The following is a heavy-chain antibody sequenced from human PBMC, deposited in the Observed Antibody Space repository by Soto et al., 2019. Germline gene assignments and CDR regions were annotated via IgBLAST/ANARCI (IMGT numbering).Heavy chain of an antibody. J-gene: IGHJ3*02. CDR1: GYTFTSYY. CDR3: ARTPSSGRYHVGAYDAFDI. D-gene: IGHD6-19*01. CDR2: INPSGGST. Sequence: QVQLVQSGAEVKKPGASVKVSCKASGYTFTSYYMHWVRQAPGQGLEWMGIINPSGGSTSYAQKFQGRVTMIRDTSTSTVYMELSSLRSEDTAVYYCARTPSSGRYHVGAYDAFDIWGQGTMVTVSS. V-gene: IGHV1-46*01.